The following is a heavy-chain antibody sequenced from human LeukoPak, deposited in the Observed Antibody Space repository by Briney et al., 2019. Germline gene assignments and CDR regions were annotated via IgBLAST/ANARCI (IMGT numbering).Heavy chain of an antibody. CDR2: ISVYNGHT. J-gene: IGHJ4*02. D-gene: IGHD4-17*01. CDR1: GYTFTSYY. Sequence: ASVKVSCKASGYTFTSYYMHWVRQAPGQGLEWMGWISVYNGHTNYAQKVQGRVTMTTDTSTSTAYMELRSLRSDDTAVYYCARYEVYGDRDLDYWGQGTLVTVSS. CDR3: ARYEVYGDRDLDY. V-gene: IGHV1-18*04.